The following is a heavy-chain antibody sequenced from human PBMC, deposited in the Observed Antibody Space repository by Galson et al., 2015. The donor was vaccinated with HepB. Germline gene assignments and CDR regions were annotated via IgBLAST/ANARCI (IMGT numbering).Heavy chain of an antibody. CDR3: AKDAYCSSIGCYSSYYYAMNV. J-gene: IGHJ6*02. Sequence: SLRLSCAASGFTFGSFAMYWVRQAPGKGLEWVAFIRYDGTNKYYADSVKGRFTISRDNSKKMLYLQMNSLRAEDTAVYYCAKDAYCSSIGCYSSYYYAMNVWGQGTTVTVSS. CDR1: GFTFGSFA. CDR2: IRYDGTNK. V-gene: IGHV3-30*02. D-gene: IGHD2-2*01.